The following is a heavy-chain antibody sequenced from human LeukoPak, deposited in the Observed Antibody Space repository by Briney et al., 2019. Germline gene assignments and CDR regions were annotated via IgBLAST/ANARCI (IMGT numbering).Heavy chain of an antibody. V-gene: IGHV1-69*05. CDR2: IIPMFGTA. Sequence: EATVKVSCKASGGTFSSYAISWVRQAPGQGLGWMGGIIPMFGTAHYAQKFQGRVTITTDESTSTAYMELSSLRSEDTAVYYCARDLGMRGYYYMDVWGKGTTVTVSS. J-gene: IGHJ6*03. CDR1: GGTFSSYA. CDR3: ARDLGMRGYYYMDV.